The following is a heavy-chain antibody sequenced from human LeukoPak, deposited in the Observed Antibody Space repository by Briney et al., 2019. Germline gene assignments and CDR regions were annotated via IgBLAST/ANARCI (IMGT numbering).Heavy chain of an antibody. CDR2: INHSGST. V-gene: IGHV4-34*01. D-gene: IGHD1-26*01. J-gene: IGHJ5*02. CDR3: ASGSYSGTNWFDP. CDR1: GGSFSGYY. Sequence: SETLTLTCAVYGGSFSGYYWSWIRRPPGKGLEWIGEINHSGSTNYNPSLKSRVTISVDTSKNQFSLKLSSVTAADTAVYYCASGSYSGTNWFDPWGQGTLVTVSS.